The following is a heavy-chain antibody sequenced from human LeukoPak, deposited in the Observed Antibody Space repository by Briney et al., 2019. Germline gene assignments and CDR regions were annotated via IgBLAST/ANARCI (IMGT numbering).Heavy chain of an antibody. Sequence: GGSLRLSCAASGFTFSSYEMNWVRHGPGKGLEWVSYICSSGSAIYYADSVKGRFTISRDNVKNSLHLQMNNLRAEDTAVYYCARDSADSGGLDYWGQGTLVTVSS. CDR1: GFTFSSYE. CDR2: ICSSGSAI. V-gene: IGHV3-48*03. CDR3: ARDSADSGGLDY. J-gene: IGHJ4*02. D-gene: IGHD6-19*01.